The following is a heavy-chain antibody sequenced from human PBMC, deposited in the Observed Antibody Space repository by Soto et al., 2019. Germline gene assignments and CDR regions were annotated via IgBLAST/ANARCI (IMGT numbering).Heavy chain of an antibody. CDR1: GFTFSSYG. J-gene: IGHJ4*02. V-gene: IGHV3-30*18. D-gene: IGHD3-3*02. CDR2: ISYDGSNT. CDR3: AKDRIRQGTSFDY. Sequence: QVQLVESGGGVVQPGRSLRLSCAASGFTFSSYGMHWVRQAPGKGLEWVAVISYDGSNTYYADSVKGRFTISRDNSKNTLSRQMNSLRAEDTAVYYCAKDRIRQGTSFDYWGQGTLVTVSS.